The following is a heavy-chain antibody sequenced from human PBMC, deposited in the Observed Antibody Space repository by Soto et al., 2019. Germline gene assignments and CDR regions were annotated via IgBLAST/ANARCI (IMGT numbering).Heavy chain of an antibody. D-gene: IGHD3-3*01. Sequence: SVKVSCKASGGNFSRYAISWLRQAPGQGLEWMGGIIPVFRTTNYEQKLQGRVTITADGSTSTAYMELSSLTSADTAVYYCARSSGGNFGIIIEGSNWFDPWGQGTLVTVSS. CDR1: GGNFSRYA. CDR3: ARSSGGNFGIIIEGSNWFDP. CDR2: IIPVFRTT. V-gene: IGHV1-69*13. J-gene: IGHJ5*02.